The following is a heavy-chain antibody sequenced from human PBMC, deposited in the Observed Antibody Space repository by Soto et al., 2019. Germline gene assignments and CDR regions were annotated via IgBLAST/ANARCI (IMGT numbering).Heavy chain of an antibody. J-gene: IGHJ5*02. CDR1: GDSFTSYW. CDR2: TYPVDSDT. V-gene: IGHV5-51*03. CDR3: ARGEVIGPRPYNWFDP. Sequence: EVQLVQSGAEVKKPGESLKISCKGSGDSFTSYWVGWVRQMTGEGVEWMGITYPVDSDTRYSPSFQGQVTISADKSISTAYLQWSSLKASDTAMYYCARGEVIGPRPYNWFDPWGQGTLVTVSS. D-gene: IGHD3-3*01.